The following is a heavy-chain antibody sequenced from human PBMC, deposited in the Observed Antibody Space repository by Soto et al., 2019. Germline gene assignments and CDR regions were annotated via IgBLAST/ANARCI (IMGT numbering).Heavy chain of an antibody. CDR3: ARVTRGGRNGVRYYYCYYGMDV. CDR2: TRIKANSYTT. J-gene: IGHJ6*02. CDR1: GFTFRDHY. Sequence: LRRSSAASGFTFRDHYMDWVRQAPGRGPAGVGRTRIKANSYTTEYAASAKGRFTIPRDDSKNSPYLQMNRLQTEDPARSYFARVTRGGRNGVRYYYCYYGMDVWGQGTTVTVSS. D-gene: IGHD2-8*01. V-gene: IGHV3-72*01.